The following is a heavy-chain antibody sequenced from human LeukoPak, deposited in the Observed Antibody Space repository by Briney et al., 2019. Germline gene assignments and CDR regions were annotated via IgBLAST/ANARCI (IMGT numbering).Heavy chain of an antibody. CDR2: ISGSGGST. D-gene: IGHD3-9*01. V-gene: IGHV3-23*01. J-gene: IGHJ4*02. Sequence: GGSLRLSCAASRFTFSNYAMSWVRQAPGKGLEWVSGISGSGGSTYYADSVKGRFTISRDNSKNTLYLQMNSLIAEDTAVYYCAKCARVDWLPIDYWGQGTLVTVSS. CDR3: AKCARVDWLPIDY. CDR1: RFTFSNYA.